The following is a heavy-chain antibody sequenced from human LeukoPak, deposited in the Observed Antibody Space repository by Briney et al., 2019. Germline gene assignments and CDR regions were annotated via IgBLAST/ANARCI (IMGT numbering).Heavy chain of an antibody. CDR1: GGSFSGYY. V-gene: IGHV4-34*01. J-gene: IGHJ5*02. CDR2: INHSGST. Sequence: SETLSLTCAVYGGSFSGYYWSWTRQPPGKGLEWIGEINHSGSTNYNPSLKSRVAISVDTSKNQFSLKLSSVTAADTAVYYCARHDEYSGSYSWFDPWGQGTLVTVSS. D-gene: IGHD1-26*01. CDR3: ARHDEYSGSYSWFDP.